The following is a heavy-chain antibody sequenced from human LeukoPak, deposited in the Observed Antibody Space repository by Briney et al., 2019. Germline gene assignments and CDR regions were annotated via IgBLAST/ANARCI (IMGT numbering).Heavy chain of an antibody. V-gene: IGHV4-39*01. CDR2: IYYSGST. CDR3: ARLWEPYSHDY. CDR1: GGSISSSSYY. D-gene: IGHD1-26*01. J-gene: IGHJ4*02. Sequence: SETLSLTCTVSGGSISSSSYYWGWIRQPPGKGLEWIGRIYYSGSTYYNPSLKSRVTISVDTSKNQSPLKLSSVTAADTAVYYCARLWEPYSHDYWGQGTLVTVSS.